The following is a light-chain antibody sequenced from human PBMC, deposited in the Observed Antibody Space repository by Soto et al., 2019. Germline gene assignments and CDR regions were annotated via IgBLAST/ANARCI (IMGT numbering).Light chain of an antibody. Sequence: EILLTQSPATLSLSPGERVTLSCRASQSVSNHMSWYQQKPGQTPRLLIYDAIIRATDVPARFSGSWSGTDFTLTISSLQPEDFAVYYCQQYDDWPLTFGGGTKVEIK. J-gene: IGKJ4*01. V-gene: IGKV3-15*01. CDR1: QSVSNH. CDR2: DAI. CDR3: QQYDDWPLT.